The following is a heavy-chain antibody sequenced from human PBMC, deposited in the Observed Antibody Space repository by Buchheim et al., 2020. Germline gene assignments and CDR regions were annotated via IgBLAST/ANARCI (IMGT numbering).Heavy chain of an antibody. V-gene: IGHV3-7*01. CDR1: GFTFSSYW. J-gene: IGHJ6*02. D-gene: IGHD6-19*01. Sequence: EVQLVESGGGLVQPGGSLRLSCAASGFTFSSYWMSWVRQAPGKGLEWVANIKQDGSEKYYVDSVKGRFTISRDNAKKSLYLQMNSLRAEDTAVYYCARDLAVAVAGTSYYYYGMDVWGQGTT. CDR2: IKQDGSEK. CDR3: ARDLAVAVAGTSYYYYGMDV.